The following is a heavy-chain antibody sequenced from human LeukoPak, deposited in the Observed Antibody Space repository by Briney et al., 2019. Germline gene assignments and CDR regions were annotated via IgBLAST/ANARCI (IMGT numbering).Heavy chain of an antibody. Sequence: ASVKVSCKSSGYTFTGYYMHWVRQAPGQGLEWMGWINPNSGGTIYAQRFQGRVTMTRDTSINTAYMDLSSLTSDDTAVYFCARGRSVNYFGQDYWGQGTLVTVSS. CDR3: ARGRSVNYFGQDY. J-gene: IGHJ4*02. D-gene: IGHD3-10*01. CDR2: INPNSGGT. CDR1: GYTFTGYY. V-gene: IGHV1-2*02.